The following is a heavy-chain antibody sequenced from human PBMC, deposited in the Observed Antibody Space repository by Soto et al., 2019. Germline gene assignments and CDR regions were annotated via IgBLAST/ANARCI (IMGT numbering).Heavy chain of an antibody. V-gene: IGHV3-23*01. D-gene: IGHD3-10*01. J-gene: IGHJ5*02. CDR2: ISGSGGST. CDR3: AKGGNGWFDP. CDR1: GFTFSSYA. Sequence: EVQLLESGGGLVQPGGSLRLSCAASGFTFSSYAMSWARQAPGKGLEWVSAISGSGGSTYYADSVKGRFTISRDNSKNTLYVQMNSLRVEDTAVYYCAKGGNGWFDPWGQGTLVTVSS.